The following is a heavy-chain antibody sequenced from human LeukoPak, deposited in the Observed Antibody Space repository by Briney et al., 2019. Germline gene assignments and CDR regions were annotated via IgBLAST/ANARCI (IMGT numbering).Heavy chain of an antibody. CDR1: GGFISHYF. CDR3: ARHADIAAYREGMDV. D-gene: IGHD2-15*01. CDR2: VYYRGNT. V-gene: IGHV4-59*01. Sequence: PSETLSLTCTVSGGFISHYFWSWIRQPPGQGLEWVGYVYYRGNTIYSPSLRSRVTISVDSSKNEFSLKMTSVTAADTAVYYCARHADIAAYREGMDVWGKGTTVTVSS. J-gene: IGHJ6*04.